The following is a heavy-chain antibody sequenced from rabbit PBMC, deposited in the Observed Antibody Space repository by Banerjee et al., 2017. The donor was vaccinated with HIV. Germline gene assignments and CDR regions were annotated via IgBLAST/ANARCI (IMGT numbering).Heavy chain of an antibody. Sequence: QSLEESGGDLVKPGASLTLTCTASGFSFSSNGISWVRQAPGKGLEWIGYIDTSNSRTWYASWAKGRFTISKTSSTTVTLQMTSLTAADTATYFCARGAVYGGYAYVVGFDPWGPGTLVTVS. CDR1: GFSFSSNG. D-gene: IGHD6-1*01. V-gene: IGHV1S40*01. J-gene: IGHJ2*01. CDR2: IDTSNSRT. CDR3: ARGAVYGGYAYVVGFDP.